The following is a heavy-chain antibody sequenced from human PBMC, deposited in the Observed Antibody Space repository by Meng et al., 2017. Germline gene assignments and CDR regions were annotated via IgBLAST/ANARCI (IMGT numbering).Heavy chain of an antibody. D-gene: IGHD6-13*01. CDR1: GYSISSGCY. CDR2: IYHSGST. V-gene: IGHV4-38-2*02. CDR3: ASSGITGYSSSWYTPFDY. J-gene: IGHJ4*02. Sequence: SETLSLTCTVSGYSISSGCYWGWIRQPPGKGLEWIGSIYHSGSTYYNPSLKSRVTISVDTSKNQFSLKLSSVTAADTAVYYCASSGITGYSSSWYTPFDYWGQGTLVTVSS.